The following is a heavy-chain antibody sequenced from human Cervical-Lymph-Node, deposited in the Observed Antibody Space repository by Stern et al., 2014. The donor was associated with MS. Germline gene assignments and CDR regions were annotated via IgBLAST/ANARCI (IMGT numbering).Heavy chain of an antibody. CDR1: GYTFINYA. V-gene: IGHV1-18*01. CDR2: INTYNGNT. Sequence: QVQLVQSGAEVKKPGASVKVSCKASGYTFINYAISWVRQAPGQGLEWMGWINTYNGNTNYAQNLQDGVTMTTDPSTSTAYMELTSLRSDDTAIYFCARDIVVLVAATRLLGYGVDVWGQGTTVTVSS. CDR3: ARDIVVLVAATRLLGYGVDV. D-gene: IGHD2-15*01. J-gene: IGHJ6*02.